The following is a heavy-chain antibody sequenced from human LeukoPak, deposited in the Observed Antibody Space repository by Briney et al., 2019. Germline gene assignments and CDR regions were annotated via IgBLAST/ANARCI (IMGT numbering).Heavy chain of an antibody. Sequence: KPSETLSLTCTVSGGSISSYYWSWIRQPPGKGLEWIGYIYYSGSTNYNPSLKSRVTISVDTSKNQFSLKLSSVTAADTAVYYCARSPAGELLFDYWGQGTLVTVSS. CDR3: ARSPAGELLFDY. CDR1: GGSISSYY. CDR2: IYYSGST. D-gene: IGHD1-26*01. J-gene: IGHJ4*02. V-gene: IGHV4-59*01.